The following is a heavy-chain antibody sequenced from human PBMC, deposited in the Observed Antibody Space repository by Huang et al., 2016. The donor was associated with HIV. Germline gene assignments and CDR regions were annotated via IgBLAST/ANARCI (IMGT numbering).Heavy chain of an antibody. Sequence: EVQLVESGGDLVQPGGSLRLSCAASGFIFNIYSMNWVRQAPGKGLGWVSYSSSGSTTIYYADSVKGRFTISRDNAKNSLYLQMNSLRAEDTAVYYCARDGLRGRLMTRSLDYWGQGTLVTVSS. CDR3: ARDGLRGRLMTRSLDY. J-gene: IGHJ4*02. V-gene: IGHV3-48*01. D-gene: IGHD3-10*01. CDR1: GFIFNIYS. CDR2: SSSGSTTI.